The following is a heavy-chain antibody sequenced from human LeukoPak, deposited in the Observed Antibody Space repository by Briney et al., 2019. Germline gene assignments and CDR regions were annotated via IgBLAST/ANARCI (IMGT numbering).Heavy chain of an antibody. CDR3: ARRPDFDY. CDR2: INHSGST. Sequence: SETLSLTCAVYGGSFSGYYWSWIRQPPGQGLEWIGEINHSGSTNYNPSLKSRVTISVDTSKNQFSLKLSSVTAADTAVYYCARRPDFDYWGQGTLVTVSS. V-gene: IGHV4-34*01. CDR1: GGSFSGYY. J-gene: IGHJ4*02. D-gene: IGHD6-25*01.